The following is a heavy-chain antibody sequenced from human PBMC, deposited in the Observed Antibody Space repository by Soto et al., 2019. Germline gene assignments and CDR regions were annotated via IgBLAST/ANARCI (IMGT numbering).Heavy chain of an antibody. Sequence: PSETLSLTCTVSGGSISSGGSYWSWIRQHPGKGLEWIGYIHYSGSSYYNPSLKSRVTTSLDRSKNQFSLNLSSVTAADTAVYYCARVWFGESSWFDPWGQGTLVTVSS. CDR1: GGSISSGGSY. CDR2: IHYSGSS. J-gene: IGHJ5*02. D-gene: IGHD3-10*01. CDR3: ARVWFGESSWFDP. V-gene: IGHV4-31*03.